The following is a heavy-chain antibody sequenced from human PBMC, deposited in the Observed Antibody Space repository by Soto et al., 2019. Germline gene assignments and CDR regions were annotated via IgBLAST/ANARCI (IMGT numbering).Heavy chain of an antibody. CDR2: INPDAGAT. V-gene: IGHV1-46*01. CDR3: ARGDIVLVPASEGNWFDP. Sequence: QVQLVQSGAEVKKPGSSVTLSCKASAYSFTTYHIHWVRQAPGQGLEWMGLINPDAGATNYAQRFQGRLRLTRDTSTSTVYIAMRSLRFDDTAVYDCARGDIVLVPASEGNWFDPWGQGTLVTVSS. D-gene: IGHD2-2*01. CDR1: AYSFTTYH. J-gene: IGHJ5*02.